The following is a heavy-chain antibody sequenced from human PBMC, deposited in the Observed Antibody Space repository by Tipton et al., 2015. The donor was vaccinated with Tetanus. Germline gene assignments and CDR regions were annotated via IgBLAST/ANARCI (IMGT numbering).Heavy chain of an antibody. CDR1: RFTFSSYA. Sequence: SLRLSCAASRFTFSSYAMHWVRQAPGKGLEWVAVIPFDGRNERYADSVKGRFIISRDNSKNTLYLQMNSLRPEDTAVYYCAKEFQRARIRFFDSWGQGSQVTASS. D-gene: IGHD2-15*01. J-gene: IGHJ4*02. CDR3: AKEFQRARIRFFDS. CDR2: IPFDGRNE. V-gene: IGHV3-30*18.